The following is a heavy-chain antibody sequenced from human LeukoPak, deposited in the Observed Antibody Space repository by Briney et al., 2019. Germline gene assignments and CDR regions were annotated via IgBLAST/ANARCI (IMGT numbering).Heavy chain of an antibody. CDR3: ARDLRGGYYFDY. J-gene: IGHJ4*02. Sequence: SETLSLTCTVSGGSISSYYWSWIRQPPGKGLEWIGYIYYSGSTKYNPSLKSRVTISVDTSKNQFSLKLSSVTAADTAVYYCARDLRGGYYFDYWGQGTLVTVSS. CDR1: GGSISSYY. D-gene: IGHD3-10*01. CDR2: IYYSGST. V-gene: IGHV4-59*01.